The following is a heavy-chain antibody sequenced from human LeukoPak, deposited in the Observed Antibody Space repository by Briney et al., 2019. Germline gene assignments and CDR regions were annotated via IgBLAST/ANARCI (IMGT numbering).Heavy chain of an antibody. Sequence: PGGSLRLSCAASEFTFGFYGMHWVRQAPGEGLEWVAFIRFDGSNKYYADSVKGRFTISRDNSRNTLYLQMNSLRAEDTAVYYCAKDRRYADYEFYFDYWGQGTLVTVSS. D-gene: IGHD4-17*01. CDR1: EFTFGFYG. CDR2: IRFDGSNK. J-gene: IGHJ4*02. CDR3: AKDRRYADYEFYFDY. V-gene: IGHV3-30*02.